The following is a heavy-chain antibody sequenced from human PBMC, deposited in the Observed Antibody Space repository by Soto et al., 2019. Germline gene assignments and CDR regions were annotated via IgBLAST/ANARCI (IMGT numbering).Heavy chain of an antibody. J-gene: IGHJ6*02. CDR3: ARSAGNYYYYYGMDV. Sequence: GASVKVSCKASGGTFSSYAISWVRQAPGQGLEWMGGIIPIFGIANYAQKFQGRVTITADESTSTAYMELSSLRSEDTAVYYCARSAGNYYYYYGMDVWGQGTTVTVSS. CDR1: GGTFSSYA. D-gene: IGHD1-1*01. CDR2: IIPIFGIA. V-gene: IGHV1-69*13.